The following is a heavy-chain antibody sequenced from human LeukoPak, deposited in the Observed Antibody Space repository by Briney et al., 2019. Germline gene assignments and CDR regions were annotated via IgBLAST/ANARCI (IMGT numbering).Heavy chain of an antibody. D-gene: IGHD6-13*01. CDR2: VYYSGST. J-gene: IGHJ5*02. Sequence: PSETRCLTCTVAGDSIRRSSYCWGWIRQPPGKGLDFIGSVYYSGSTYYHPSLKSRVTLLVDRSRNQFSLKVSSVTAADTAVYYCARDWVRGIAPRSTFDPWGQGTLLTVSS. V-gene: IGHV4-39*07. CDR1: GDSIRRSSYC. CDR3: ARDWVRGIAPRSTFDP.